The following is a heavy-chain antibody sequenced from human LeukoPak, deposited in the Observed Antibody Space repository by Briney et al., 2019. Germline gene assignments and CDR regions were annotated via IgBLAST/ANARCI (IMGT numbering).Heavy chain of an antibody. CDR3: ARDPDP. Sequence: PGGSLRLSCAASGFTFSSYAMSWVRQAPGKGLEWVSVIYNGGSTYYADSVKGRFTISRHNSKNTLYLQMNSLRAEDTTVYYCARDPDPWGQGTLVTVSS. J-gene: IGHJ5*02. V-gene: IGHV3-53*04. CDR1: GFTFSSYA. CDR2: IYNGGST.